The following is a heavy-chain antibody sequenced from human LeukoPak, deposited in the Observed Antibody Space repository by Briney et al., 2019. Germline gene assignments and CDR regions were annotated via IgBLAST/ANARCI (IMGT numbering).Heavy chain of an antibody. CDR2: INSDGSRT. Sequence: PGGSLRLSCAASGFTFSSYWMHWVRQAPGRGLVWVSRINSDGSRTSYADSVKGRSTISRDNAKNTLYLQMNSLRAEDTAVYYCASARQLEMDYWGQGTLVTVSS. CDR1: GFTFSSYW. D-gene: IGHD6-13*01. J-gene: IGHJ4*02. CDR3: ASARQLEMDY. V-gene: IGHV3-74*01.